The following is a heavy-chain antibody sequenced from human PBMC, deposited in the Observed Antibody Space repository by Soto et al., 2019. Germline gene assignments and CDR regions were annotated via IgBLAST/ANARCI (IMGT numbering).Heavy chain of an antibody. CDR3: ARDRWVQYSGYDCHFYF. D-gene: IGHD5-12*01. J-gene: IGHJ4*02. CDR1: GCRSRSFD. CDR2: ISSGVTNI. Sequence: RVPWAAAGCRSRSFDVNWVGQDQGKGLEWVSYISSGVTNIYYAGSVKGRFTISRNNAKNSVDLQMNSLRPEDTAVYYCARDRWVQYSGYDCHFYFWGQVSPVTVS. V-gene: IGHV3-48*03.